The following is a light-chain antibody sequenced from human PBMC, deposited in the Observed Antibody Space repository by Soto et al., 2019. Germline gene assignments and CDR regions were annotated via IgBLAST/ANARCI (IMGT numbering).Light chain of an antibody. J-gene: IGKJ2*01. CDR2: GAS. Sequence: EIVLTQSPGTLSLSPGERATLSCRASQSVTSTYLACYQQKPGQAPRLLIYGASSRATGIPGRFSGSGSGTDFILTIRGLEPEDFAVYYCQPEGTFGQGTKLEIK. CDR3: QPEGT. CDR1: QSVTSTY. V-gene: IGKV3-20*01.